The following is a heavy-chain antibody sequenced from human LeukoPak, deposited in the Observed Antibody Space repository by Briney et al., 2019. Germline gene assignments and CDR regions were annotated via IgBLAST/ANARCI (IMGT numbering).Heavy chain of an antibody. Sequence: PGGSLRLSCAASGFTFINYGMHWVRQAPGKGLEWVAVISHDGSDECYADSVKGRFTISRDNSKNTLYLQMNSLRAEDTAVYYCARDRPVRQWLAFDYWGQGTLVTVSS. J-gene: IGHJ4*02. V-gene: IGHV3-30*03. CDR2: ISHDGSDE. CDR1: GFTFINYG. CDR3: ARDRPVRQWLAFDY. D-gene: IGHD6-19*01.